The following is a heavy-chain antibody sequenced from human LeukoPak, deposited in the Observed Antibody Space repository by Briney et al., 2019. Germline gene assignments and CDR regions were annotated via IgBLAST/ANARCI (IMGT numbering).Heavy chain of an antibody. V-gene: IGHV4-59*01. J-gene: IGHJ3*02. CDR1: GGSISSYY. CDR3: AREPGALVVGDAFDI. Sequence: SETLSLTCTVSGGSISSYYWSWIRQPPGKGLEWIGYIYYSGSTNYNPSLKSRVTISVDTSKNQFSLKLSSVTAADTAVYYCAREPGALVVGDAFDIWGQGTMVTVSS. D-gene: IGHD3-16*01. CDR2: IYYSGST.